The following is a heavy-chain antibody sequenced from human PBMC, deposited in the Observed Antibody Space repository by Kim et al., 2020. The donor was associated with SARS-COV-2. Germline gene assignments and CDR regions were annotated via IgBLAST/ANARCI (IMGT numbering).Heavy chain of an antibody. CDR2: INQDGSEH. D-gene: IGHD3-16*01. J-gene: IGHJ4*02. V-gene: IGHV3-7*01. Sequence: GGSLRLSCAASGFTFNRYYMTWVRQAPGKGLEWIGNINQDGSEHKFVDSVQGRFTISRDNAKNSVHLQMNSLTVEDAAMYYCTRSHWGEVYWCQGSLVTV. CDR3: TRSHWGEVY. CDR1: GFTFNRYY.